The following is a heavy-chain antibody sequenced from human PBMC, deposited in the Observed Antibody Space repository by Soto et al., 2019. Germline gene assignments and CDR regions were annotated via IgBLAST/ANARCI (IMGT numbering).Heavy chain of an antibody. V-gene: IGHV4-4*07. J-gene: IGHJ4*02. CDR2: FSTSGTT. CDR1: GGSIRNYY. CDR3: ARGRPHLDY. Sequence: SETLSLTCTVSGGSIRNYYWSWIRQPAGKGLEWIGRFSTSGTTNYNPSLKSRVTISIDTSKNQFSLKVSSVTAADTAVYYCARGRPHLDYWGQGTLVTVSS.